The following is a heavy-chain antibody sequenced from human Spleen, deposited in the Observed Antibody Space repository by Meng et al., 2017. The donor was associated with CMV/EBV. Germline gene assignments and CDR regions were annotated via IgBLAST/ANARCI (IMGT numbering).Heavy chain of an antibody. CDR1: GYTFTNYG. CDR2: ITAYNDKK. D-gene: IGHD3-10*01. J-gene: IGHJ6*02. Sequence: ASVKVSFKTSGYTFTNYGISWVRQAPGQGLEWMGWITAYNDKKMYAQKFQGRVTMTTDTSTSTAYMDLRSLSSDDTAVYYCARDSGHIPPYYFDYAMDVWGQGTTVTVSS. V-gene: IGHV1-18*01. CDR3: ARDSGHIPPYYFDYAMDV.